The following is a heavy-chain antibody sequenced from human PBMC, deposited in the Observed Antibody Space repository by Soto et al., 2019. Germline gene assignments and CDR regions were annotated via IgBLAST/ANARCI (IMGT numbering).Heavy chain of an antibody. J-gene: IGHJ6*02. D-gene: IGHD4-4*01. CDR2: IKDDGSEE. CDR1: GFTFSRYW. CDR3: ARKQTTVTSLRIYYYGLDV. Sequence: VGSMRICCAASGFTFSRYWMTWVRQAPGKGLEWVANIKDDGSEEYYVDSVKGRFTVSRDNAKNSLYLQLSGLRAEDTAVYYCARKQTTVTSLRIYYYGLDVWGQGTPLTVSS. V-gene: IGHV3-7*03.